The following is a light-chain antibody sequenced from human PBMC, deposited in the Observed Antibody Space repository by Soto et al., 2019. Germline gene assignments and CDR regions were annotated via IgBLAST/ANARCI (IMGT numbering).Light chain of an antibody. J-gene: IGLJ2*01. CDR1: SSDVGSYNL. CDR3: CSYALGSTLV. CDR2: EGD. V-gene: IGLV2-23*01. Sequence: QSALTQPASVSGSSGQSITISCTGTSSDVGSYNLVSWHQHHPGKAPKLIIYEGDKRPSGVSNRFSGSKSGNTASLTISRLQAEDEADYYCCSYALGSTLVFGGGTQLTVL.